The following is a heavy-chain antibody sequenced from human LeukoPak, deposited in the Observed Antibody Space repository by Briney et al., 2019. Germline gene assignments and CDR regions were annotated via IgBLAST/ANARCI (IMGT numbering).Heavy chain of an antibody. J-gene: IGHJ5*02. Sequence: SETLSLTCTVSGGSISSYYWSWIRQPPGKGLEWIGYIYHSGSTYYNPSLKSRVTISVDRSKNQFSLKLSSVTAADTAVYYCAACGGNSVSNWFDPWGQGTLVTVSS. CDR2: IYHSGST. V-gene: IGHV4-59*04. CDR3: AACGGNSVSNWFDP. D-gene: IGHD4-23*01. CDR1: GGSISSYY.